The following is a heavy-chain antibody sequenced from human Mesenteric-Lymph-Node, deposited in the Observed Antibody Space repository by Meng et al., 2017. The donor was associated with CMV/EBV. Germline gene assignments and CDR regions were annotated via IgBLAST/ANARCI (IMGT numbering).Heavy chain of an antibody. V-gene: IGHV3-7*01. J-gene: IGHJ4*02. CDR1: GFTFSSYW. D-gene: IGHD3-22*01. Sequence: GGSLRLSCAASGFTFSSYWMSWVRQVPGKGLEWVANIKQDGSEKYYVDSVKGRFTISKDNAKNSLYLQMNSLRVEDTAVYYCARDSSGYDYWGQGALVTVSS. CDR3: ARDSSGYDY. CDR2: IKQDGSEK.